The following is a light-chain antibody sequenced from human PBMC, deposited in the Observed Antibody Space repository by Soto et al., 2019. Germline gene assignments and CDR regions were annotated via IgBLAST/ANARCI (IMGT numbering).Light chain of an antibody. CDR3: AAWDDSREV. CDR1: SSNIGSNY. Sequence: QSVLTQPPSASWTPGQRVTISCSGSSSNIGSNYVYWYQQLPGTAPKLLIYRNNQRPSGVPDRFSGSKSGTSASLAISGLRSEDEADYYCAAWDDSREVFGGGTKLTVL. V-gene: IGLV1-47*01. CDR2: RNN. J-gene: IGLJ3*02.